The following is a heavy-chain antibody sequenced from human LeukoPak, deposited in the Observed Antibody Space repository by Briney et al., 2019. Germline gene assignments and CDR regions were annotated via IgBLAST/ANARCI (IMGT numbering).Heavy chain of an antibody. Sequence: SVKVSCKASGGTFSSYAISWVRQAPGQGLEWMGRIIPILGIANYAQKFQGRVTITADKSTSTAYMELRSLRSDDTAVYYCADGGIAAAGTGAFDIWGQGTMVTVSS. CDR2: IIPILGIA. CDR3: ADGGIAAAGTGAFDI. D-gene: IGHD6-13*01. CDR1: GGTFSSYA. J-gene: IGHJ3*02. V-gene: IGHV1-69*04.